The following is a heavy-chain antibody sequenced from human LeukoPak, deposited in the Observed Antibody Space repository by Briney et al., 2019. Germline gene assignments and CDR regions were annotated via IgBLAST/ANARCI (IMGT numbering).Heavy chain of an antibody. J-gene: IGHJ4*02. D-gene: IGHD5-18*01. CDR1: GFTVSSNY. CDR2: ISGSGGST. V-gene: IGHV3-23*01. Sequence: GSLRLSCAASGFTVSSNYMSWVRQAPGKGLKWVSAISGSGGSTYYADSVKGRFTISRDNSKNTLYLQMNSLRAEDTAVYYCAKDTGRGHSYGPLFDYWGQGTLVTVSS. CDR3: AKDTGRGHSYGPLFDY.